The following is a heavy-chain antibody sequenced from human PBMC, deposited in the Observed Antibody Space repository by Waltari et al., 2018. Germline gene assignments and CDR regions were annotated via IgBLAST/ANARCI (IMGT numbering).Heavy chain of an antibody. Sequence: QITLKESGPTVVKPTETLTLTCNFSGFSLSRSGLTVSWIRQPPGKALECLAVIYWDDDTRYSPFLRTRLTITKDTSKNSVVLTLANMDPGDTAAYFCARSRGMTYLDFWGQGILVTVSS. J-gene: IGHJ4*02. CDR1: GFSLSRSGLT. D-gene: IGHD3-10*01. CDR2: IYWDDDT. V-gene: IGHV2-5*02. CDR3: ARSRGMTYLDF.